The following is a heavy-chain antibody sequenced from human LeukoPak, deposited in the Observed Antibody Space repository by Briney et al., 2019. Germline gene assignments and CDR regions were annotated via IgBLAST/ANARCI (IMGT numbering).Heavy chain of an antibody. CDR3: ASGGGYYFPFDY. D-gene: IGHD3-22*01. CDR2: ISLNSGSI. V-gene: IGHV3-9*01. CDR1: GFTFDVYA. Sequence: GGSLRLSCAASGFTFDVYAMHWVRQAPGEGLEWVSGISLNSGSIGYADSVKGRFTISRDNAKNSLYLQMNSLRAEDTALYYCASGGGYYFPFDYWGQGTLVTVSS. J-gene: IGHJ4*02.